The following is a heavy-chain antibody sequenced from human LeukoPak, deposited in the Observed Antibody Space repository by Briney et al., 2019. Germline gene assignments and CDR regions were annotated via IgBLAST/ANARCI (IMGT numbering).Heavy chain of an antibody. V-gene: IGHV2-70*11. CDR3: ARLLTTVTTRSGYYYYGMDV. J-gene: IGHJ6*02. Sequence: SGPTLVKPTQTLTLTCTFSGFSLSTSGMCVSWIRQPPGKALEWLARIDWDDDKYYSTSLKTRLTISKDTPKNQVVLTMTNMDPVDTATYYCARLLTTVTTRSGYYYYGMDVWGQGTTVTVSS. D-gene: IGHD4-17*01. CDR2: IDWDDDK. CDR1: GFSLSTSGMC.